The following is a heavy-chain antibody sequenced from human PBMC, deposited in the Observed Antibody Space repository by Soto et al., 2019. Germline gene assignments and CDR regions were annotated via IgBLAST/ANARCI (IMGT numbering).Heavy chain of an antibody. J-gene: IGHJ4*02. Sequence: QVQLVQSGAEVKKPGSSVRVSCKASGGTFSSYAISWVRQAPGQGLEWMGGIIPIFGTANYAQKFQGRVTITADESTSTAYMELSSRRSGDTAVYYCASPPPPDIAVAASPFDYWGQGTLVTVSS. D-gene: IGHD6-19*01. CDR1: GGTFSSYA. V-gene: IGHV1-69*01. CDR2: IIPIFGTA. CDR3: ASPPPPDIAVAASPFDY.